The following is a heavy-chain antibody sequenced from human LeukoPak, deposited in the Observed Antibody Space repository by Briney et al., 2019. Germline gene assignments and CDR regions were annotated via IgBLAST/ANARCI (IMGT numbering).Heavy chain of an antibody. J-gene: IGHJ4*02. V-gene: IGHV1-69*06. CDR2: IIPIFGTA. Sequence: ASVKVSCKASGGTFSSYAISWVRQAPGQGLEWMGGIIPIFGTANYAQKFQGRVTITADKSTSTAYMELSSLRSEDTAVYYCARAYCSGGSCYSFDYWGQGTLVTVSS. D-gene: IGHD2-15*01. CDR1: GGTFSSYA. CDR3: ARAYCSGGSCYSFDY.